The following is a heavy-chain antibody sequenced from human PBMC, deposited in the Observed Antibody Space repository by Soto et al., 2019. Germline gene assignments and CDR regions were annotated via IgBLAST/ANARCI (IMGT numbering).Heavy chain of an antibody. D-gene: IGHD1-26*01. J-gene: IGHJ6*02. CDR2: ISGSGGRT. V-gene: IGHV3-23*01. CDR1: GFTFSNYA. CDR3: ARDSGREDPYYYYSYVMDV. Sequence: HPGGSLRLSCAASGFTFSNYAMSWVRQAPGKGLEWVSSISGSGGRTYYGDSVKGRFTISRDNSKNTVYLQMNSLRAEDTAVYYCARDSGREDPYYYYSYVMDVWGQGTTVTVSS.